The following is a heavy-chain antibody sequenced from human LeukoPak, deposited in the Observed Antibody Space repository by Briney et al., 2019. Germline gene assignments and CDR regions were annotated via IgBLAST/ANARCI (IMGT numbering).Heavy chain of an antibody. CDR1: GFTFSSYA. J-gene: IGHJ5*02. D-gene: IGHD3-3*01. Sequence: GGSLRLSCAASGFTFSSYAMSWVRQAPGKGLEWVPTISGSGGSTYYADSVKGRFTISRDNPKNTLYLQMNSLRAEDTAVYYCAKEPSDDFWSGYYNWFDPWGQGTLVTVSS. V-gene: IGHV3-23*01. CDR2: ISGSGGST. CDR3: AKEPSDDFWSGYYNWFDP.